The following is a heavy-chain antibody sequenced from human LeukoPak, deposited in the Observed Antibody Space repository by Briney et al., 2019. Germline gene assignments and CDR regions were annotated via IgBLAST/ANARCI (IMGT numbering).Heavy chain of an antibody. CDR1: GFAFSSYG. CDR3: AKGTTGHCSGATCYPFDM. D-gene: IGHD2-15*01. CDR2: SAGSGGGGGT. Sequence: GGSLRLSCVASGFAFSSYGMNWVRQAPGKVLEWVSSSAGSGGGGGTYYADSVKGRFTISRDSSKNTLFLHMNSLRVEDKGVYYCAKGTTGHCSGATCYPFDMWGQGTVVTVSS. V-gene: IGHV3-23*01. J-gene: IGHJ3*02.